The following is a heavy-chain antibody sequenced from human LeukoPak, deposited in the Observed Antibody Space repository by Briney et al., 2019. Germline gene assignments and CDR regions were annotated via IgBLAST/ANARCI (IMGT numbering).Heavy chain of an antibody. D-gene: IGHD3-22*01. CDR2: ISGSGGTI. Sequence: GGSLRLSCAASGFTLSDYAMSWVRQAPGKGLEWVSGISGSGGTIYYAGSVKGRFTISRDNSKNTMYLQMNSLRDDDTVLYYCTKGPQVGSGYHPDYWGQGTLVTVSS. V-gene: IGHV3-23*01. J-gene: IGHJ4*02. CDR1: GFTLSDYA. CDR3: TKGPQVGSGYHPDY.